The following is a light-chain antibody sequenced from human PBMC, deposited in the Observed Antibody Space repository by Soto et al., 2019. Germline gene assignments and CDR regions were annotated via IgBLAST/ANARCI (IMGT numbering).Light chain of an antibody. CDR3: SSYTSSSTRV. V-gene: IGLV2-14*01. Sequence: QSVLTQPASVSGSPGQSITISCTGTSSDVGGYNYVSWYQQHTGKAPKLMIYEVRNRPSGVSNRFSGSKSGNTASLTISGLQAEDEADYYCSSYTSSSTRVFGGGTKLTVL. J-gene: IGLJ3*02. CDR1: SSDVGGYNY. CDR2: EVR.